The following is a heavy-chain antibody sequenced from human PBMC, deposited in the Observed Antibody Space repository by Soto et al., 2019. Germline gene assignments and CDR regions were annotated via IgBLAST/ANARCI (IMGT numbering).Heavy chain of an antibody. CDR3: AKAGVEPAAALLDT. D-gene: IGHD2-2*01. V-gene: IGHV3-30*18. CDR1: GFTFSSYG. Sequence: GGSLRLSCAASGFTFSSYGMHWVRQAPGKGLEWVAVISYDGSNKYYADSVKGRFTISRDNSKNTLYLQMNSLRAEDTALYYCAKAGVEPAAALLDTWCQGTLLTIPS. J-gene: IGHJ5*02. CDR2: ISYDGSNK.